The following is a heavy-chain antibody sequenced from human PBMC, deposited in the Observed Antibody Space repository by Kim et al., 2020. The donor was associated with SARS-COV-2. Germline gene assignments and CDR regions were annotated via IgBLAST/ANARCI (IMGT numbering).Heavy chain of an antibody. V-gene: IGHV3-11*01. CDR2: ISSSGSTI. Sequence: GGSLRLSCAASGFTFSDYYMSWIRQAPGKGLEWVSYISSSGSTIYYADSVKGRFSISRDNAENSLYLQMNSLRAEDTAVYYCARDIQDYSYYPIYWGQGTPVTVSS. D-gene: IGHD4-4*01. J-gene: IGHJ4*02. CDR3: ARDIQDYSYYPIY. CDR1: GFTFSDYY.